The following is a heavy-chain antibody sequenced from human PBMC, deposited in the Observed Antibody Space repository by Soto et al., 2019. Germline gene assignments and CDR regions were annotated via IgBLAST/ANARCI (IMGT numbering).Heavy chain of an antibody. CDR3: AGDWNGDKYFDY. D-gene: IGHD4-17*01. V-gene: IGHV3-53*01. CDR2: ICGDGNT. Sequence: ELQLVESGGGLIQPGWSLRLACAASEFNVTHGHMNWVRQAPGKGLEWVSVICGDGNTKYGDSVRGRFTISRDTSKITVYLQMNSLRAEDTAVYYCAGDWNGDKYFDYWDQGTLVTVSS. CDR1: EFNVTHGH. J-gene: IGHJ4*02.